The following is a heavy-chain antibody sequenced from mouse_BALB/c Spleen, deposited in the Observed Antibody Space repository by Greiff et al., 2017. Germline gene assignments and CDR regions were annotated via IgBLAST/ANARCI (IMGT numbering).Heavy chain of an antibody. V-gene: IGHV5-15*02. CDR2: ISNLAYSI. CDR1: GFTFSDYG. Sequence: EVKLMASGGGLVQPGGSRKLSCAASGFTFSDYGMAWVRQAPGKGPEWVAFISNLAYSIYYADTVTGRFTISRENAKNTLYLEMSSLRSEDTAMYYCARDLGYYFDYWGQGTTLTVSS. D-gene: IGHD3-3*01. J-gene: IGHJ2*01. CDR3: ARDLGYYFDY.